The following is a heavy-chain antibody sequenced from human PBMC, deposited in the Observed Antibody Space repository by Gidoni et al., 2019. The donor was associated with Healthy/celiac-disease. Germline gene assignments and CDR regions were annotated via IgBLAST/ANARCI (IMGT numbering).Heavy chain of an antibody. CDR3: ARGLTRGGFGELWVRGGSGKGHYYYYYGMDV. D-gene: IGHD3-10*01. CDR1: GGTFSSYA. Sequence: QVQLVQSGAEVKKPGSSVKVSCKASGGTFSSYAISWVRQAPGQGLGWMGGIIPIFGTANHAQKFQGRVTITADGSTSTAYMELSSLRSEDTAVYYCARGLTRGGFGELWVRGGSGKGHYYYYYGMDVWGQGTTVTVSS. J-gene: IGHJ6*02. CDR2: IIPIFGTA. V-gene: IGHV1-69*01.